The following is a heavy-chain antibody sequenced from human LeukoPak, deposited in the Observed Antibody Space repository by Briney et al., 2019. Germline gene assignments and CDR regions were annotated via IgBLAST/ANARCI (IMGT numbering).Heavy chain of an antibody. D-gene: IGHD3-16*01. CDR2: IGGRGGST. V-gene: IGHV3-23*01. J-gene: IGHJ5*02. CDR1: GLTSSNYA. CDR3: GKEGGA. Sequence: GGSLRLSCSASGLTSSNYAMSWVRQAPGKGLEWVSAIGGRGGSTYYADSLEGRFTIARDNSKDMVYLQMSSLKVEDTAIYYCGKEGGAWGQGTKVTVSS.